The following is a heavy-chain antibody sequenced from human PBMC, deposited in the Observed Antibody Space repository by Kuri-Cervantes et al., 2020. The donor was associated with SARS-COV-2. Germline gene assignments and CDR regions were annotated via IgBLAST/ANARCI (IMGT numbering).Heavy chain of an antibody. V-gene: IGHV4-59*12. J-gene: IGHJ4*02. Sequence: SETLSLTCTVSGGSISSYYWSWIRQPPGKGLEWIGYIYYSGSTNYNPSLKSRVTISVDTSKNQFSLKLGSVTAADTAVYYCARTSGRFSGWVYWGQGTLVTVSS. D-gene: IGHD6-19*01. CDR1: GGSISSYY. CDR2: IYYSGST. CDR3: ARTSGRFSGWVY.